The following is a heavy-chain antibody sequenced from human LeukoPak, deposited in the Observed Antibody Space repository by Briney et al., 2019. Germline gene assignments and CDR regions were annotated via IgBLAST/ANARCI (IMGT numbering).Heavy chain of an antibody. Sequence: GGSLRLSCAASGFTFSNYFMHWVRQAPGKGLVWVSRINCDGTTTMYADSVKGRFTISRDNAKNTLYLQMNSLRDEDTAVYYCARGFCSSTSCDASDAFDVWGQGTMVTVSS. J-gene: IGHJ3*01. V-gene: IGHV3-74*03. CDR2: INCDGTTT. CDR3: ARGFCSSTSCDASDAFDV. D-gene: IGHD2-2*01. CDR1: GFTFSNYF.